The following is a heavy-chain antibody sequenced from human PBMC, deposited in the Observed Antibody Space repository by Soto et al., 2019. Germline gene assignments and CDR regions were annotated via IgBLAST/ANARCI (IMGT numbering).Heavy chain of an antibody. CDR1: GFTFSKNW. D-gene: IGHD3-22*01. J-gene: IGHJ1*01. CDR3: ARELVVGPAEYFQH. CDR2: INEPGSEK. V-gene: IGHV3-7*01. Sequence: LRLSCAASGFTFSKNWMSWVRQTPEKGLEWVANINEPGSEKYYVDSVRGRFTTSRDNANNLLYLQMNSLRAEDTAVYYCARELVVGPAEYFQHWGQGTLVTVSS.